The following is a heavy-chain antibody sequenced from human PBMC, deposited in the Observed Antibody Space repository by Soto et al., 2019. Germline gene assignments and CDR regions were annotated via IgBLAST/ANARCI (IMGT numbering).Heavy chain of an antibody. J-gene: IGHJ4*02. CDR2: FDPEDGET. CDR3: ARVGVSYYDSDLGLIDY. D-gene: IGHD3-22*01. CDR1: GYTLTELS. V-gene: IGHV1-24*01. Sequence: ASVKVSCKVSGYTLTELSIHWVRQAPGKGLEWMGGFDPEDGETLYAQKFQGRVTMTADTSTDTAYMDLRSLSSEDTAVYYCARVGVSYYDSDLGLIDYWGQGTLVTVSS.